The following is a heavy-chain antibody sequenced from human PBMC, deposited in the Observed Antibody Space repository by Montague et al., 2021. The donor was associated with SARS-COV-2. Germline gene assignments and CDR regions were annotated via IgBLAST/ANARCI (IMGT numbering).Heavy chain of an antibody. V-gene: IGHV4-39*07. J-gene: IGHJ6*02. CDR1: GGSISSSSYY. D-gene: IGHD6-13*01. CDR2: IYYSGST. Sequence: SETLSLTCTVSGGSISSSSYYWGWIRQPPGKGLEWIGCIYYSGSTYYNPSLKSRVTISVATSKNQLSLKLSSVTAADTAVYYCARVGRQPLVRLYGMDVWGQGTTVTVSS. CDR3: ARVGRQPLVRLYGMDV.